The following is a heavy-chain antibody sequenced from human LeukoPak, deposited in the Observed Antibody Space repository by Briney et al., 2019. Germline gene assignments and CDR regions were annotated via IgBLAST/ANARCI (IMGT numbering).Heavy chain of an antibody. Sequence: PSETLSLTCVVSAYSISSGSYWGWSRQPPGKGLEYIGSMYHSGSTYYNPSLKSRVTIAVDTSKNQFSLNLRSVTAADTAVYYCARQSNTLIYPRQFASGGQGTQVTVSS. CDR2: MYHSGST. V-gene: IGHV4-38-2*01. CDR1: AYSISSGSY. J-gene: IGHJ4*02. D-gene: IGHD2-8*01. CDR3: ARQSNTLIYPRQFAS.